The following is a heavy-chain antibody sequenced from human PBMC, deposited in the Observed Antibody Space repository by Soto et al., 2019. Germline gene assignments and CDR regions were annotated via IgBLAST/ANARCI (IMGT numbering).Heavy chain of an antibody. CDR2: VHYSGTT. J-gene: IGHJ4*02. CDR3: ARRWSGTDY. CDR1: GGSISIFY. V-gene: IGHV4-59*01. Sequence: QVQLQESGPGLVKPSETLSLTCTVSGGSISIFYWNWIRQPPGKGLEWIGYVHYSGTTSYNPSLKSRASISLDTSKNQFSLRLTSVTAADTAVYYCARRWSGTDYWGQGTLDTVSS. D-gene: IGHD3-10*01.